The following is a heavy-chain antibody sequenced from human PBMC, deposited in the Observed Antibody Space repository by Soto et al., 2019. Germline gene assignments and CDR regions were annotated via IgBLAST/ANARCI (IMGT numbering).Heavy chain of an antibody. V-gene: IGHV1-69*01. J-gene: IGHJ5*02. Sequence: QVQLVQSGAEVKKPGSSMKVSCKASGGTFNSYDINWVRQAPGQGLEWMGGIIPIVETPKYAQKFQGRVTITADESTNTVYMEWSSLRSEDTAMYYCARLSRPNYYDTSGFFKDNWFDPGGQGTLVTVSS. CDR2: IIPIVETP. D-gene: IGHD3-22*01. CDR3: ARLSRPNYYDTSGFFKDNWFDP. CDR1: GGTFNSYD.